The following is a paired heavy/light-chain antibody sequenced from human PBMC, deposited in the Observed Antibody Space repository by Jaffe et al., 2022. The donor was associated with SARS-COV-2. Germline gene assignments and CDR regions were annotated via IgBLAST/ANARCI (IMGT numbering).Heavy chain of an antibody. D-gene: IGHD2-21*02. Sequence: EVQLVESGGGVVQPGGSLRLSCAASGFTFDDYALHWVRQAPGKGLEWVSLISGDGGSIFYADSVKGRFTISRDNSKNSLYLQMNSLRTEDTALYYCAKDICPRGDCGFDYWGQGTLVTVSS. CDR3: AKDICPRGDCGFDY. CDR2: ISGDGGSI. CDR1: GFTFDDYA. V-gene: IGHV3-43*02. J-gene: IGHJ4*02.
Light chain of an antibody. CDR2: WAS. V-gene: IGKV4-1*01. CDR1: QSVLYSSNYKNY. CDR3: QQYYSSPYT. J-gene: IGKJ2*01. Sequence: DIVMTQSPDSLAVSLGERATINCKSSQSVLYSSNYKNYLAWYQQKPGQPPKLLIYWASTRESGVPDRFSGSGSGTDFTLTISSLQAEDVAVYYCQQYYSSPYTFGQGTKLEIK.